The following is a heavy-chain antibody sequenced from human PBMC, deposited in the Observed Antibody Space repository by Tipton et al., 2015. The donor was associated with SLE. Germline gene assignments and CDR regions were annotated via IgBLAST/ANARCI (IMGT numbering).Heavy chain of an antibody. Sequence: TLSLTCTVSGGSISSYYWSWIRQPPGKGLEWIGYIYTSGSTNYNPPPKSRVTISVDTSKNQFSLKLSSVTAADTAVYYCARDGTVTGDGMDVWGQGTTVTVSS. CDR2: IYTSGST. D-gene: IGHD4-17*01. CDR3: ARDGTVTGDGMDV. J-gene: IGHJ6*02. V-gene: IGHV4-4*08. CDR1: GGSISSYY.